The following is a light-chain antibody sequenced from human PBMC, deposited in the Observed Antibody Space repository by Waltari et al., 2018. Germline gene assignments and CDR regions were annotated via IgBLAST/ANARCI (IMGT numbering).Light chain of an antibody. CDR2: DDF. J-gene: IGLJ2*01. Sequence: SGVLTQPPSVSVAPGQTAQITCRGDNIDSKTVHWHQQGPGQAPVLVVYDDFDRPSGIPERFSGSNSGNTATLTISRVEAGDEADYYCQVWDRSSESDHPYGVFGGGTKLTVL. CDR3: QVWDRSSESDHPYGV. V-gene: IGLV3-21*02. CDR1: NIDSKT.